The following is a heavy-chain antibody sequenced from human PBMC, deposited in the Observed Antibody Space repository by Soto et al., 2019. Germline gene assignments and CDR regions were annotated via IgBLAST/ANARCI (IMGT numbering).Heavy chain of an antibody. D-gene: IGHD6-13*01. CDR1: GYTFTSYG. V-gene: IGHV1-18*04. J-gene: IGHJ6*02. CDR3: AREGDGYSRSWGYYYYFYGMDV. CDR2: ISAYNGNS. Sequence: GASVQVSCKGSGYTFTSYGISWVRQPPGQGVERMGWISAYNGNSNYAKKLQGRVTMSTDTSTSTAYMELRSLRADDTGVYYCAREGDGYSRSWGYYYYFYGMDVWGQGTTVTVSS.